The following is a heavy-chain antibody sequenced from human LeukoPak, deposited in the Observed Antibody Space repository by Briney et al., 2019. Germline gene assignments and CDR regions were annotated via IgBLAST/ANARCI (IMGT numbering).Heavy chain of an antibody. CDR1: GFPFSTYA. J-gene: IGHJ4*02. CDR3: ARDGLRSGSYDY. Sequence: GGSLRLSCEASGFPFSTYAMSWVRQAPGKGLEWVSVLRGSDGSTSYADSVKGRFTISRDNAKISLSLQMNSLRDEDTAVYYCARDGLRSGSYDYWGQGTLVTVSA. V-gene: IGHV3-23*01. CDR2: LRGSDGST. D-gene: IGHD1-26*01.